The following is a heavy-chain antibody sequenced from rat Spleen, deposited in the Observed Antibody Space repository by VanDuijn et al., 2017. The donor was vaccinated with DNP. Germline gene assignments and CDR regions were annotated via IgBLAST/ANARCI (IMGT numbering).Heavy chain of an antibody. D-gene: IGHD4-4*01. CDR3: VAAGVFY. CDR1: GYTIASGHD. Sequence: EIQLQESGPGLVKPSQSLSLTCSVTGYTIASGHDWSWIRKFPGNRMEWMGYITYSGNTDYNPSVKSRISITRDTSKNQFFLQLNSVTDGDTATYYGVAAGVFYWGQGVMVTVSP. J-gene: IGHJ2*01. V-gene: IGHV3-4*01. CDR2: ITYSGNT.